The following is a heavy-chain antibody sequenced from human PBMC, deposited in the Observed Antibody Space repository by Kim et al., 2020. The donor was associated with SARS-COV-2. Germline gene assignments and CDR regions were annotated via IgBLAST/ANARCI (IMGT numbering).Heavy chain of an antibody. CDR1: GYTFTSYA. J-gene: IGHJ6*02. V-gene: IGHV7-4-1*02. CDR2: INTNTGNP. D-gene: IGHD6-13*01. Sequence: ASVKVSCKASGYTFTSYAMNWVRQAPGQGLEWMGWINTNTGNPTYAQGFTGRFVFSLDTSVSTAYLQISSLKAEDTAVYYCARSGYSSSWYKDYYYGMDVWGQGTTVTVSS. CDR3: ARSGYSSSWYKDYYYGMDV.